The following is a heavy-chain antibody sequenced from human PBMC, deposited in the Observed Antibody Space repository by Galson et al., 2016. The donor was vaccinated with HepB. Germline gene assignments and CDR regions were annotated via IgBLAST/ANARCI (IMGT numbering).Heavy chain of an antibody. D-gene: IGHD2-2*01. V-gene: IGHV3-53*01. CDR3: ARDLSPSYADNWYDALDL. CDR1: GFNVSDKY. CDR2: IYTAGTT. Sequence: SLRLSCAASGFNVSDKYMTWVRQAPGKGLEWVSTIYTAGTTYYADSLRGRFTISRDNAKNSLYLQMHSLRPEDKAVYYCARDLSPSYADNWYDALDLWGQGTLVTVSS. J-gene: IGHJ3*01.